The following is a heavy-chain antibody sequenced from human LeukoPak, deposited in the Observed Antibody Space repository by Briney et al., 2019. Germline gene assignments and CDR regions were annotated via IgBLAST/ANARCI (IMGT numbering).Heavy chain of an antibody. CDR2: MNPNSGNT. J-gene: IGHJ3*02. CDR1: GYTFTSYD. CDR3: ARRRRYDAFDN. V-gene: IGHV1-8*01. Sequence: GASVKVSCKASGYTFTSYDINWVRQATGQGVEWMGWMNPNSGNTGYAQKFQGRVTMTRNASISTAYMELSSLRSEDTAVYYCARRRRYDAFDNWGQGTMVTVSS. D-gene: IGHD4-17*01.